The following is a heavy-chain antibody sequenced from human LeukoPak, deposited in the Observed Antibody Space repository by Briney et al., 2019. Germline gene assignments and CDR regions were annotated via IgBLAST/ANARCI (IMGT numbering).Heavy chain of an antibody. CDR3: ARDWLLRLGELSFPYYYYGMDV. D-gene: IGHD3-16*02. V-gene: IGHV1-2*04. Sequence: ASVKVSCKASGYTFTGYYMHWVRQAPGQGLEWMGWINPNSGGTNYAQKFQGWVTMTRDTSISTAYMELSRLRSDDTAVYYCARDWLLRLGELSFPYYYYGMDVWGQGTTVTVSS. J-gene: IGHJ6*02. CDR1: GYTFTGYY. CDR2: INPNSGGT.